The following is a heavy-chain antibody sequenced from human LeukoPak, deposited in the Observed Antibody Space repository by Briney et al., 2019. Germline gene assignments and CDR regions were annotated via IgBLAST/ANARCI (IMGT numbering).Heavy chain of an antibody. J-gene: IGHJ4*01. Sequence: QPGGSLRLSCEVSGYTFINAYMNWVRQAPGKGLVWVSRINSDGSSTTYADSVKGRFTISRDNAKNTLYLQMHSLRAEDTAVYHCARDRGECSSGTCHSDYLDYWGHGTLVTVSS. D-gene: IGHD2-15*01. CDR1: GYTFINAY. CDR3: ARDRGECSSGTCHSDYLDY. V-gene: IGHV3-74*01. CDR2: INSDGSST.